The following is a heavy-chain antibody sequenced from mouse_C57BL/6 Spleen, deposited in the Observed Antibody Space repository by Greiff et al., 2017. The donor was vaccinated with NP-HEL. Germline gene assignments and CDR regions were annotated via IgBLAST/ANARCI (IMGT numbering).Heavy chain of an antibody. CDR2: IHPNSGST. CDR3: ARWEYRLLRSFDY. Sequence: QVQLQQPGAELVKPGASVKLSCKASGYTFTSSWMHWVKQRPGQGLEWIGMIHPNSGSTNYNEKFKSKATLTVDKSSSTAYMQLSSLTSEDSAVYYCARWEYRLLRSFDYWGQGTTLTVSS. V-gene: IGHV1-64*01. D-gene: IGHD1-1*01. CDR1: GYTFTSSW. J-gene: IGHJ2*01.